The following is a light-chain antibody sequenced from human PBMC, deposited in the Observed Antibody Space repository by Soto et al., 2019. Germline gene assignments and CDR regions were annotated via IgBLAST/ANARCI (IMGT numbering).Light chain of an antibody. CDR1: QRISSNS. Sequence: EIVLTQSPGTLSLSPGERATLSCRASQRISSNSLAWYQQKPGQAPRLLIYDASNRATGIPDRFSGSGSGTDFTLTISRLEPEDFAVYYCQQYGSSPLISFGQGTRLEIK. CDR3: QQYGSSPLIS. CDR2: DAS. V-gene: IGKV3-20*01. J-gene: IGKJ5*01.